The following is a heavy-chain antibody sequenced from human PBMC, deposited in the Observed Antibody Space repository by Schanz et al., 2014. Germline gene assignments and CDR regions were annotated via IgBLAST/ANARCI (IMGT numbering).Heavy chain of an antibody. V-gene: IGHV3-48*01. CDR1: GLIFSTYT. CDR2: ISFSGNTI. D-gene: IGHD2-21*01. CDR3: AREFVN. Sequence: EVQLVESGGGLVRPGGSLRLSCTTSGLIFSTYTLNWVRQAPGKGLEWISYISFSGNTIYYADSVKGRFTISRDNAKNSVFLQMNSLRVDDTAVYYCAREFVNWGQGTLVTVSS. J-gene: IGHJ1*01.